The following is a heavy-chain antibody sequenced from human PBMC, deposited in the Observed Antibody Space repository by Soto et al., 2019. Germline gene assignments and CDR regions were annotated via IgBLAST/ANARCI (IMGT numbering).Heavy chain of an antibody. V-gene: IGHV3-30*14. D-gene: IGHD3-10*01. CDR1: GFTFSSYV. J-gene: IGHJ6*02. CDR3: ARDQLGITMVRGVIKLYYYYGMDV. Sequence: GGSLRLSCVASGFTFSSYVIHWVRQAPGKGLEWVALISTDGTEKHYPGSVRGRFTISRHNSKNTLYLQMNSLRAEDTAVYYCARDQLGITMVRGVIKLYYYYGMDVWGQGTTVTVSS. CDR2: ISTDGTEK.